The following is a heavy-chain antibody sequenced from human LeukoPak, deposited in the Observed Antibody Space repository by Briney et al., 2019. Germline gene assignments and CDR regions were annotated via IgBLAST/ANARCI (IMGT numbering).Heavy chain of an antibody. V-gene: IGHV4-4*07. Sequence: PSETLSLTCTVSGGSISTYYWTWIRQPAGKGLEWIGRIFNLGITKYNPSLKSRVTMSVDTSKNQFSLKLTSVTAADTAVYYCARAAIVVVPAAIALDAFDIWGQGTMVTVSS. CDR2: IFNLGIT. D-gene: IGHD2-2*02. J-gene: IGHJ3*02. CDR3: ARAAIVVVPAAIALDAFDI. CDR1: GGSISTYY.